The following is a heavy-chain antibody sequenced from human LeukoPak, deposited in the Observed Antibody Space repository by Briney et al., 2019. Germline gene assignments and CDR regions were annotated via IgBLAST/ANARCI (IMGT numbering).Heavy chain of an antibody. Sequence: GGSLRLSCPPSGFTFSSYGMHWVRQAPGKGLEGVAVVSYDGSNKYYADSVKGRFTISRDNSKNTLYLQMNSLRAEDTAVYYCAKDAAYYYDSSGYYPDYWGQGTLVTVSS. CDR1: GFTFSSYG. V-gene: IGHV3-30*18. D-gene: IGHD3-22*01. CDR3: AKDAAYYYDSSGYYPDY. J-gene: IGHJ4*02. CDR2: VSYDGSNK.